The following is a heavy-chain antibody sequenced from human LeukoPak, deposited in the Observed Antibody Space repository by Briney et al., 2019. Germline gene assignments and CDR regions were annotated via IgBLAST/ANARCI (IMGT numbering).Heavy chain of an antibody. Sequence: KPSETLSLTCTVSGGSISSYYWSWIRQPPGQGMEWMGYIYYSGSTNYNPSLKSRVTISIDTYKAQFSLNLSSVTAADAAAYYYASLAGSQSGDDVFDLWAQGTRVTVFS. CDR2: IYYSGST. CDR1: GGSISSYY. D-gene: IGHD3-10*01. V-gene: IGHV4-59*08. J-gene: IGHJ3*01. CDR3: ASLAGSQSGDDVFDL.